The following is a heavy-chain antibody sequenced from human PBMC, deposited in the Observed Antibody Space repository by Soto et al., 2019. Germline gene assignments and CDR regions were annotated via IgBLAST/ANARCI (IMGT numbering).Heavy chain of an antibody. V-gene: IGHV3-66*01. D-gene: IGHD1-26*01. CDR1: GFTVSSNY. Sequence: EVQLVESGGGLVQPGGSLRLSCAASGFTVSSNYMSWVRQAPGKGLEWVSVIYSGGSTYYADSVKGRFTISRDNSKNTLDLQMNSLRAEDTAVYYCARTPLWGIVDNYWGQGTLVTVSS. CDR3: ARTPLWGIVDNY. J-gene: IGHJ4*02. CDR2: IYSGGST.